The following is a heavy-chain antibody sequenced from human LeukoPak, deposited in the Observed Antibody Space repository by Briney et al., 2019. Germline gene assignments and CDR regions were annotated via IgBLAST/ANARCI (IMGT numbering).Heavy chain of an antibody. V-gene: IGHV3-13*01. D-gene: IGHD6-13*01. CDR3: ARVRYVSSWSFDY. CDR2: ISHVGDT. CDR1: GFTFSSYD. Sequence: GGSLRLSCAASGFTFSSYDMHWVRQATGKGLEWVSGISHVGDTYYSGSVKGRFTISRENAKNSLYLQMNSLRAGDTAVYYCARVRYVSSWSFDYWGQGTLVTVSS. J-gene: IGHJ4*02.